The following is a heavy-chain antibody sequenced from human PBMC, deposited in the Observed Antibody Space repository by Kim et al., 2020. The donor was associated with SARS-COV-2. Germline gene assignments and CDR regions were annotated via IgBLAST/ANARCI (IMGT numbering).Heavy chain of an antibody. CDR2: IWYDGSNK. CDR1: GFTFSSYG. Sequence: GGSLRLSCAASGFTFSSYGMHWVRQAPGKGLEWVAVIWYDGSNKYYADSVKGRFTISRDNSKNTLYLQMNSLRAEDTAVYYCARDFWSGYHILSYYHGMDIWGAGTPVTASS. J-gene: IGHJ6*04. CDR3: ARDFWSGYHILSYYHGMDI. D-gene: IGHD3-3*01. V-gene: IGHV3-33*01.